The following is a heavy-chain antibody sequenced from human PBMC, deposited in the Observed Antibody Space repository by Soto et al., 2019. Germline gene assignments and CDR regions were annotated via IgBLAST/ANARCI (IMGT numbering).Heavy chain of an antibody. J-gene: IGHJ4*02. Sequence: VKVSCKASGFTFTSSAVQWVRQARGQRLEWIGWIVVGSGNTNYAQKFQERVTITRDMSTSTAYMELSSLRSEDTAVYYCAATPYSSSWYDNFDYWGQGTLVTVSS. CDR3: AATPYSSSWYDNFDY. CDR1: GFTFTSSA. CDR2: IVVGSGNT. V-gene: IGHV1-58*01. D-gene: IGHD6-13*01.